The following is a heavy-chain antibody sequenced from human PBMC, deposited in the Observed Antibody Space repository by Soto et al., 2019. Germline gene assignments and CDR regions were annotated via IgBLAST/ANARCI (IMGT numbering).Heavy chain of an antibody. CDR3: ARSYCSGDCYLGSSY. V-gene: IGHV1-3*04. CDR2: ISTDNGNT. J-gene: IGHJ4*02. CDR1: GYPFTTYA. Sequence: ASVKVSCKASGYPFTTYAIHWVRQAPGQRLEWMGWISTDNGNTKYSQKFQGRLTITRDTSATTAYMELSSLRSEDTAVYYCARSYCSGDCYLGSSYWGQGTLVTVSS. D-gene: IGHD2-21*02.